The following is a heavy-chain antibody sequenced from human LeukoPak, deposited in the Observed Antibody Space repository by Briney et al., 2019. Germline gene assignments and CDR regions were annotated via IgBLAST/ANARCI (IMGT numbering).Heavy chain of an antibody. CDR1: GYTFTSYA. CDR2: IIPIFGTA. J-gene: IGHJ4*02. Sequence: ASVKVSCKASGYTFTSYAISWVRQAPGQGLEWMGGIIPIFGTANYAQKFQGRVTVTAGKSTSTAYMELSSLRSEDTDVYYCARAGPYYYDSSGFGYFDYWGQGTLVTVSS. V-gene: IGHV1-69*06. CDR3: ARAGPYYYDSSGFGYFDY. D-gene: IGHD3-22*01.